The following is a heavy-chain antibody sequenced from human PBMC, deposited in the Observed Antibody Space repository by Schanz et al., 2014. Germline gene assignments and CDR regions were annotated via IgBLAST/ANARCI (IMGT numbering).Heavy chain of an antibody. V-gene: IGHV1-46*03. CDR2: INPSGGST. CDR3: ARDGVDAAAGGNY. Sequence: QVLQVQSGSELKKPETSVKVSCKASGYTFTSDSMHWVRQAPGQGLEWMGMINPSGGSTTYAQKFQGRVTMTRDTSTSTVYMELSSLRSEDTAVYYCARDGVDAAAGGNYWGQGTLVTVSS. CDR1: GYTFTSDS. J-gene: IGHJ4*02. D-gene: IGHD6-13*01.